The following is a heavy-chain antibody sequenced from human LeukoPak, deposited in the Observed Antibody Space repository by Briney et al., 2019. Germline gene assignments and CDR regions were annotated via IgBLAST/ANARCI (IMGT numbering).Heavy chain of an antibody. CDR1: GGSISSSSYY. CDR3: ARVPGYSSSWYYYYGMDV. D-gene: IGHD6-13*01. J-gene: IGHJ6*02. V-gene: IGHV4-61*05. CDR2: IYYSGST. Sequence: PSETLSLTCTVSGGSISSSSYYWGWIRQPPGKGLEWIGYIYYSGSTNYNPSLKSRVTISVDTSKNQFSLKLSSVTAADTAVYYCARVPGYSSSWYYYYGMDVWGQGTTVTVSS.